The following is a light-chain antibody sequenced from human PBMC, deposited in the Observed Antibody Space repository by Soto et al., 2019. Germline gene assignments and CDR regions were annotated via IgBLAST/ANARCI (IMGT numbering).Light chain of an antibody. CDR2: GAS. Sequence: EIVLTQSPGTLSLSPGERATLSCRASQSVSSSYLAWYQQKPGQAPRLLIFGASSRATGIPDRFSGSGSGTDFTLTISRVEPEDFAVYYCQQYASSRTFGQGPRWKSN. V-gene: IGKV3-20*01. CDR1: QSVSSSY. CDR3: QQYASSRT. J-gene: IGKJ1*01.